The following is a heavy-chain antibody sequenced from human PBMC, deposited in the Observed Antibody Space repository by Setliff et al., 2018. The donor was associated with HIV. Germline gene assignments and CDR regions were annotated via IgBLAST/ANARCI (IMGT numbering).Heavy chain of an antibody. Sequence: SETLSLTCAVSGYSISSGYYWGWIRQPPGKGLEWVGSIYHSGSTNYNPSLKSRVSISVDTSKNQFSLKLSPVTAADTAVYYCARVSVVMIVVVITPYYMDVWGQGTTVTVSS. J-gene: IGHJ6*03. V-gene: IGHV4-38-2*01. CDR3: ARVSVVMIVVVITPYYMDV. CDR1: GYSISSGYY. D-gene: IGHD3-22*01. CDR2: IYHSGST.